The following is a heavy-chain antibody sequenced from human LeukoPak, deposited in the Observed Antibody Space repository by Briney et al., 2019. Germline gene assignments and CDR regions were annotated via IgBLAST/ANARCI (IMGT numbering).Heavy chain of an antibody. J-gene: IGHJ4*02. D-gene: IGHD6-19*01. CDR2: ISYDGSNK. CDR1: GFTFSSYG. CDR3: AKDRAGIAVAGFDY. V-gene: IGHV3-30*18. Sequence: GGSLRLSRAASGFTFSSYGMHWVRQAPGKGLEWVAVISYDGSNKYYADSVKGRFTISRDNSKNTPYLQMNSLRAGDTAVYYCAKDRAGIAVAGFDYWGQGTLVTVSS.